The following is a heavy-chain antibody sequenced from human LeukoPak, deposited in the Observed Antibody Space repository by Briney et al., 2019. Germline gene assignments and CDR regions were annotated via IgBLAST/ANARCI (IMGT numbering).Heavy chain of an antibody. V-gene: IGHV4-61*02. CDR2: IYTSGST. D-gene: IGHD6-13*01. CDR1: GGSISSGGYY. Sequence: SQTLSLTCTVSGGSISSGGYYWSWIRQPAGRGLEWIGRIYTSGSTNYNPSLKSRVTISVDTSKNQFSLKLSSVTAADTAVYYCARAATAAIAATWYFDYWGQGTLVTVSS. CDR3: ARAATAAIAATWYFDY. J-gene: IGHJ4*02.